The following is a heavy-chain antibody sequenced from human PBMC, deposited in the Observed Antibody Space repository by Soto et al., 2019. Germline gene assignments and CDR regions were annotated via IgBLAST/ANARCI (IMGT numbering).Heavy chain of an antibody. Sequence: ASVKVSCKASGYTFTNYAIHWVRQAPGQRLEWMGWINAGNGKTKYSQKFQGRVTMTEDTSTDTAYMELSSLRSEDTAVYYCATVLITFGGVIGRAPDAFDIWGKGTMVTVSS. CDR3: ATVLITFGGVIGRAPDAFDI. CDR2: INAGNGKT. D-gene: IGHD3-16*02. V-gene: IGHV1-3*01. CDR1: GYTFTNYA. J-gene: IGHJ3*02.